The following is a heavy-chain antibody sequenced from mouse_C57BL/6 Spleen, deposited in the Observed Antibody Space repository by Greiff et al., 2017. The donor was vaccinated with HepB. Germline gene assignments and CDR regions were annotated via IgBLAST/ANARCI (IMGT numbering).Heavy chain of an antibody. D-gene: IGHD1-1*01. CDR1: GYAFSSSW. Sequence: VQRVESGPELVKPGASVKISCKASGYAFSSSWMNWVKQRPGKGLEWIGRIYPGDGDTNYNGKFKGKATLTADKSSSTAYMQLSSLTSEDSAVYFCARGGDYYGGYFDVWGTGTTVTVSS. V-gene: IGHV1-82*01. J-gene: IGHJ1*03. CDR3: ARGGDYYGGYFDV. CDR2: IYPGDGDT.